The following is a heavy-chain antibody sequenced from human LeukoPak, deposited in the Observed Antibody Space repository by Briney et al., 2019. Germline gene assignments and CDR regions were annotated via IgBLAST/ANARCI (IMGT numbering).Heavy chain of an antibody. Sequence: GGSLRLSCAASGFTFSNYNMNWVRQAPGKGLEWVSYITSSSSTIYYADSVKGRFTISRDSAKNSLYLQMNSLGDEDTALYYCARSGTYAMDVWGQGTTVTVSS. CDR2: ITSSSSTI. J-gene: IGHJ6*02. CDR1: GFTFSNYN. D-gene: IGHD6-25*01. V-gene: IGHV3-48*02. CDR3: ARSGTYAMDV.